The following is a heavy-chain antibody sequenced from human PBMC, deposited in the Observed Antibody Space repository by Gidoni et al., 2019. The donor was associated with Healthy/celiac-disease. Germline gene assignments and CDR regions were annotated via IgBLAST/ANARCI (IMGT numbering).Heavy chain of an antibody. CDR3: ARFMPRRGYSYDNDAFDI. J-gene: IGHJ3*02. CDR2: IYHSGST. D-gene: IGHD5-18*01. V-gene: IGHV4-4*02. CDR1: VGSISSSNW. Sequence: TLSLTCAVSVGSISSSNWWSWVRQPPGKGLEWIGEIYHSGSTNYNPSLKSRVTISVDKSKNQFSLKLSSVTAADTAVYYCARFMPRRGYSYDNDAFDIWGQGTMVTVSS.